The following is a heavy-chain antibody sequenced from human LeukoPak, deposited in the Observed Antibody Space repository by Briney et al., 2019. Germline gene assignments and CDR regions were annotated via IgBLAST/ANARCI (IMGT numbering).Heavy chain of an antibody. CDR2: INPNGGGT. Sequence: ASVKVSCKASGYTFTGYYMHWVRQAPGQGLEWMGWINPNGGGTNYAQKFQGRVTMTRDTSISTAYMELSRLRSDDTAVYYCASCYGDYSPLMYWGQGTLVTVSS. CDR3: ASCYGDYSPLMY. J-gene: IGHJ4*02. D-gene: IGHD4-17*01. V-gene: IGHV1-2*02. CDR1: GYTFTGYY.